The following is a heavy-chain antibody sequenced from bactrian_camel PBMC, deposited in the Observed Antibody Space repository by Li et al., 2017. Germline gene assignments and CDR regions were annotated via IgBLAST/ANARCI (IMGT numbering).Heavy chain of an antibody. V-gene: IGHV3S6*01. J-gene: IGHJ4*01. D-gene: IGHD6*01. CDR1: GYPLVKNC. CDR3: AASSRTYCHNANIYDYNI. CDR2: IYSNDSTRI. Sequence: VQLVESGGGLVQSGGSLRLSCAASGYPLVKNCMGWFRQAPGKGLEWVASIYSNDSTRIYYADSVKGRFTISRDDAKNTLYLQMNMLKPDDTAMYTCAASSRTYCHNANIYDYNIWG.